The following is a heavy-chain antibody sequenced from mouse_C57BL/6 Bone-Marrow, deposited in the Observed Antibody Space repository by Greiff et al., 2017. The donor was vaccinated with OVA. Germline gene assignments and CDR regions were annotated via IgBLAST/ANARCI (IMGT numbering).Heavy chain of an antibody. CDR1: GYTFTSYW. D-gene: IGHD2-4*01. Sequence: QVQLQQPGAELVKPGASVKVSCKASGYTFTSYWMHWVKQRPGQGLEWIGRIHPSDSDTNYNQKFKGKATLTVDKSSSTAYMQLSSLTSEDAAVYYCSINYDYIPWFADWGQGTLVTVSA. CDR3: SINYDYIPWFAD. J-gene: IGHJ3*01. V-gene: IGHV1-74*01. CDR2: IHPSDSDT.